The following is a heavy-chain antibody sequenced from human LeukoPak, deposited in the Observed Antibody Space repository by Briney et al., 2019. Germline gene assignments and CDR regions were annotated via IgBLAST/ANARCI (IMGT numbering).Heavy chain of an antibody. V-gene: IGHV1-69*04. CDR3: ARDRWIQLWQYYFDY. CDR1: GGTFSSYA. J-gene: IGHJ4*02. D-gene: IGHD5-18*01. Sequence: SVKVSCKASGGTFSSYAISWVRQAPGQGLEWMGRIIPILGIANYAQKFQGRVTITADKSTSTAYMELSSLRSEDTAVYYCARDRWIQLWQYYFDYWGQGTLVTVSS. CDR2: IIPILGIA.